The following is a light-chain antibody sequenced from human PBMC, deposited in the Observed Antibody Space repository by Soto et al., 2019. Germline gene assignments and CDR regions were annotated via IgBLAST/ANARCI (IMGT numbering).Light chain of an antibody. J-gene: IGLJ1*01. CDR2: EVS. V-gene: IGLV2-14*01. CDR1: RTDVGGYNF. CDR3: CSYISSKTYV. Sequence: QSVLTQPASVSGSPGQSITISCTGTRTDVGGYNFVSWYQQHPGKAPKLIIYEVSNRPSGVSNRFSGSKSDNTASLTISGLKAEDEADYYCCSYISSKTYVFGTGTKV.